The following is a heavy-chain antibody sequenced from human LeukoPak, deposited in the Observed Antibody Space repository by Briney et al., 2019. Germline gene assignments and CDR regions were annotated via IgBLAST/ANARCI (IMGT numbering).Heavy chain of an antibody. CDR3: ARVRRPEYSSSSYYYYMDV. D-gene: IGHD6-6*01. Sequence: ASVKLSCKASGYTFTGYYIHWVRQAPGQGLEWMGWINSNSGGTNYAQKFQGRVTMTRDTSTTTAYMELNRLRSDDTAVYYCARVRRPEYSSSSYYYYMDVWGKGTTVTVSS. CDR2: INSNSGGT. J-gene: IGHJ6*03. V-gene: IGHV1-2*02. CDR1: GYTFTGYY.